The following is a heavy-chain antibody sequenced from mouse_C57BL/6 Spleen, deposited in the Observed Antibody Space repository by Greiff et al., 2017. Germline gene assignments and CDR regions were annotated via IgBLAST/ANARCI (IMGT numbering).Heavy chain of an antibody. J-gene: IGHJ3*01. CDR2: IDPETGGT. Sequence: QVQLQQSGAELVRPGASVTLSCKASGYTFTDYEMHWVKQTPVHGLEWIGAIDPETGGTAYNQKFKGKAILTADKSSSTAYMELRSLTSEDSAVYYCTRTGTGGFAYWGQGTLVTVSA. V-gene: IGHV1-15*01. D-gene: IGHD4-1*01. CDR3: TRTGTGGFAY. CDR1: GYTFTDYE.